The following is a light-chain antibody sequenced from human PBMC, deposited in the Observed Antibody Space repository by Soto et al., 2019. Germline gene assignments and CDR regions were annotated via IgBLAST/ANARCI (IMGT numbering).Light chain of an antibody. CDR3: QSYDSSLSVVV. J-gene: IGLJ2*01. CDR2: GPS. CDR1: SSNIGAGYD. V-gene: IGLV1-40*01. Sequence: QSVLTQRPSVSGAPGQRVTISCTGSSSNIGAGYDVHWYQQFPGTAPKLLIYGPSNRPSGVPDRFSASQSGTSASLAITGLQAEDEADYYCQSYDSSLSVVVFGGGTKLTVL.